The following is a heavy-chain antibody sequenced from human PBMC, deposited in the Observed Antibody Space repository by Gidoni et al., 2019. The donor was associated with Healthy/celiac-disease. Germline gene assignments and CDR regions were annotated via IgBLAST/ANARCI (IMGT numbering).Heavy chain of an antibody. V-gene: IGHV3-21*01. J-gene: IGHJ4*02. D-gene: IGHD5-12*01. Sequence: EVQLVESGGGLVKPGGSLRLSCAASGFTFSSYSMNWVRQAPGKGLEWVSSISSSSSYIYYADSVKGRFTISRDNAKNSLYLQMNSLRAEDTAVYYCARDLVATRFPIYYFDYWGQGTLVTVSS. CDR2: ISSSSSYI. CDR3: ARDLVATRFPIYYFDY. CDR1: GFTFSSYS.